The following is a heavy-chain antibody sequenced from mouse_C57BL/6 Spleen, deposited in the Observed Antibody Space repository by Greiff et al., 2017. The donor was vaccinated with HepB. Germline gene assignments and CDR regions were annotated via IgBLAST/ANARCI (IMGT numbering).Heavy chain of an antibody. V-gene: IGHV5-9-1*02. Sequence: EVKLQESGEGLVKPGGSLKLSCAASGFTFSSYAMSWVRQTPEKRLEWVAYISSGGDYIYYADTVKGRFTISRDNARNTLYLQMSSLKSEDTAMYYCTRGYYDYDGGYAMDYWGQGTSVTVSS. CDR3: TRGYYDYDGGYAMDY. D-gene: IGHD2-4*01. CDR2: ISSGGDYI. CDR1: GFTFSSYA. J-gene: IGHJ4*01.